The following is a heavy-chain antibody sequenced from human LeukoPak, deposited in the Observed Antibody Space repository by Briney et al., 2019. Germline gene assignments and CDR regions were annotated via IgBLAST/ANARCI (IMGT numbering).Heavy chain of an antibody. V-gene: IGHV3-48*02. CDR3: ARYGDHGSGSPNFDY. J-gene: IGHJ4*02. Sequence: GGSLRLSCAASGFTFSSYSMNWVRQAPGKGLEWVSYISSSSSTIYYADSVKGRFTISRDNAKNSLYLQMNSLRDEDTAVYYCARYGDHGSGSPNFDYWGQGTLVTVSS. CDR1: GFTFSSYS. D-gene: IGHD3-10*01. CDR2: ISSSSSTI.